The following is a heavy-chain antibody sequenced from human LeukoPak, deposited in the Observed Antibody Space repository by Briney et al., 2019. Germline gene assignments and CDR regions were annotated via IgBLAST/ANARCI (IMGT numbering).Heavy chain of an antibody. CDR2: ISYDGSNK. J-gene: IGHJ4*02. D-gene: IGHD2-2*01. CDR1: GFTFSSYA. Sequence: PGGSLRLSCAASGFTFSSYAMHWVRQAPGKGLEWVAVISYDGSNKYYADSVKGRFTISRDNSKNTLYLQMNSLRAEDTAVYYCARDLSVLVVVPAALDYWGQGTLVTVSS. CDR3: ARDLSVLVVVPAALDY. V-gene: IGHV3-30-3*01.